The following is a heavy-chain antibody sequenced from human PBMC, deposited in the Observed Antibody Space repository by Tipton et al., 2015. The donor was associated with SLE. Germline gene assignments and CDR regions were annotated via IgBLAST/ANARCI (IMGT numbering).Heavy chain of an antibody. CDR3: ARVPQGCSGGSCYPEGFDI. CDR1: GGSFSGYY. V-gene: IGHV4-34*01. J-gene: IGHJ3*02. CDR2: INHSGST. Sequence: TLSLTCAVYGGSFSGYYWSWIRQPPGKGLEWIGEINHSGSTNYNPSLKSRVTISVDTSKNQFSLKLSSVTAADTAVCYCARVPQGCSGGSCYPEGFDIWGQGTMVTVSS. D-gene: IGHD2-15*01.